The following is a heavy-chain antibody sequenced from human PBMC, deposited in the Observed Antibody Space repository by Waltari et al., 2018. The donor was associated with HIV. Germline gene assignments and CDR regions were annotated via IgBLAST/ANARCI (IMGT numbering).Heavy chain of an antibody. J-gene: IGHJ5*02. Sequence: QVQLQESGPGLVKPSETLSLTCTVSGGSISSYYWSWIRQPPGKGLEWIGYIYYSGSTNYNPSLKSRVTISVDTSKNQFSLKLSSVTAADTAVYYCARGIAARRDWFDPWGQGTLVTVSS. D-gene: IGHD6-6*01. CDR1: GGSISSYY. CDR2: IYYSGST. CDR3: ARGIAARRDWFDP. V-gene: IGHV4-59*01.